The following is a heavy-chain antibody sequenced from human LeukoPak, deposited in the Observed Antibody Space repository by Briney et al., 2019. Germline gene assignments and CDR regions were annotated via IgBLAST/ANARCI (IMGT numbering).Heavy chain of an antibody. V-gene: IGHV3-7*01. CDR3: ARAGTTGTSVYDP. J-gene: IGHJ5*02. Sequence: GSLRLSCAASGFTFSSYWMSWVRQAPGKGLEWVANIKQDGSEKYYVDSVKGRFTISRDNAKNSLYLQMNSLRAEDTAVYYCARAGTTGTSVYDPWGQGTLVTVSS. CDR1: GFTFSSYW. D-gene: IGHD1-1*01. CDR2: IKQDGSEK.